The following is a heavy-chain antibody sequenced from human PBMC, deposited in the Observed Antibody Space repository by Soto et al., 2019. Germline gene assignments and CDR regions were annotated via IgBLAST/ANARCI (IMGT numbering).Heavy chain of an antibody. CDR3: AKGEWRGGAYNH. CDR1: GFAFGNYP. V-gene: IGHV3-23*01. Sequence: EVQLLESGGALVQPGGSLRLSCAASGFAFGNYPMGWVRQAPGKGLEWVTHISNSGDRTFYPESVKGRFTISRDNSRNTLYLQMNSLGVEDTAVYHCAKGEWRGGAYNHWGQGTLVTVSS. D-gene: IGHD3-16*01. CDR2: ISNSGDRT. J-gene: IGHJ4*02.